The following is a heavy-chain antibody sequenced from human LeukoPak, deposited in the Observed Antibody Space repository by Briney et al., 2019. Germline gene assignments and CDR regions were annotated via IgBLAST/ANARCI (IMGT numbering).Heavy chain of an antibody. CDR2: ISGSGGST. CDR3: AKARYDFWSGYPTPDY. V-gene: IGHV3-23*01. J-gene: IGHJ4*02. CDR1: GFTFSSYA. D-gene: IGHD3-3*01. Sequence: GGSLRLSCAASGFTFSSYAMSWVRQAPGKGLEWVSAISGSGGSTYYADSVKGRFTISRDNSKNTLYLQMNSLRAEDTAVYYCAKARYDFWSGYPTPDYWGQGTLVTVSS.